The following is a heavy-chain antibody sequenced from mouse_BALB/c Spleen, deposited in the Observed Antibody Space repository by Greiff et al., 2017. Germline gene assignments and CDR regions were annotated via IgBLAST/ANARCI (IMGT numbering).Heavy chain of an antibody. Sequence: QVQLKESGPGLVAPSQSLSITCTVSGFSLTSYGVHWVRQPPGKGLEWLGVIWAGGSTNYNSAHMSRLSISKDNSKSQVFLKMNSLQTEDTAMYYCARDPPSYYYGSSYDAMDYWGQGTSVTVSS. CDR2: IWAGGST. V-gene: IGHV2-9*02. CDR1: GFSLTSYG. D-gene: IGHD1-1*01. CDR3: ARDPPSYYYGSSYDAMDY. J-gene: IGHJ4*01.